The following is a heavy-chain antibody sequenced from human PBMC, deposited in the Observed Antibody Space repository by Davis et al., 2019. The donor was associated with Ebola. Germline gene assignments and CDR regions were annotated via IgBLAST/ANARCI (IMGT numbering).Heavy chain of an antibody. D-gene: IGHD4-11*01. CDR1: GGSISSSSYY. CDR2: IYYSGGT. J-gene: IGHJ5*02. V-gene: IGHV4-39*07. CDR3: ARGGAPVLYSNYAGDNWFDP. Sequence: MPSETLSLTCTVSGGSISSSSYYWGWIRQPPGKGLEWIANIYYSGGTYYNPSLKSRVTISLAMSKKQFSLKLTSVTAADTAVYYCARGGAPVLYSNYAGDNWFDPWGQGTLVTVSS.